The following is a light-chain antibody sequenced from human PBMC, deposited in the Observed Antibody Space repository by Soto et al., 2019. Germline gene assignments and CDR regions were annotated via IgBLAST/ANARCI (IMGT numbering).Light chain of an antibody. Sequence: QLVLTQSPSASASLGASVKLTCTLSSGHSSYAIAWHQQQPEKGPRYLMKLNSDGSHSKGDGIPDRFSGSSSGAERYLTIFSLQSEDEADYYCQTWGSVFGGGTKLTVL. V-gene: IGLV4-69*01. J-gene: IGLJ3*02. CDR3: QTWGSV. CDR1: SGHSSYA. CDR2: LNSDGSH.